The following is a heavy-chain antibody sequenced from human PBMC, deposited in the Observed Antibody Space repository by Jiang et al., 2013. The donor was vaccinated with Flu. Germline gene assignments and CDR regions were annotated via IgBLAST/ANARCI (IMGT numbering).Heavy chain of an antibody. CDR3: AKDSGPYGDYYDY. J-gene: IGHJ4*02. D-gene: IGHD4-17*01. Sequence: EWVSAISGSGGSTYYADSVKGRFTISRDNSKNTLYLQMNSLRAEDTAVYYCAKDSGPYGDYYDYWGQGTLVTVSS. CDR2: ISGSGGST. V-gene: IGHV3-23*01.